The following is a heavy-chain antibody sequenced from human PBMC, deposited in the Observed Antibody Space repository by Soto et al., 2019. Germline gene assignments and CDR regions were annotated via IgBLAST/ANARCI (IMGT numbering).Heavy chain of an antibody. CDR2: ISAYNGNT. CDR3: ARDCSGGSCYPNYYYYYGMDV. CDR1: GYTFTSYG. Sequence: GASVKVSCKASGYTFTSYGISWVRQAPGQGLEWMGWISAYNGNTNYAQKLQGRVTMTTDTSTSTAYMELRSLRSDDTAVYYCARDCSGGSCYPNYYYYYGMDVWGQGTMVTVSS. J-gene: IGHJ6*02. D-gene: IGHD2-15*01. V-gene: IGHV1-18*01.